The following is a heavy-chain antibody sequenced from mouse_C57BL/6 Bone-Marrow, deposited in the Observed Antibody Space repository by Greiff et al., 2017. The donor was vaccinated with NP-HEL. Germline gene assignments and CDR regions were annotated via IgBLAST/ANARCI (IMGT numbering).Heavy chain of an antibody. CDR2: ISNLAYSI. V-gene: IGHV5-15*01. CDR3: ARLLLKDYWYFDV. Sequence: EVKLMESGGGLVQPGGSLKLSCAASGFTFSDYGMAWVRQAPRKGPEWVAFISNLAYSIYYADTVTGRFTISRENAKNTLYLEMSSLRSEDTAMYYCARLLLKDYWYFDVWGTGTTVTVSS. CDR1: GFTFSDYG. J-gene: IGHJ1*03.